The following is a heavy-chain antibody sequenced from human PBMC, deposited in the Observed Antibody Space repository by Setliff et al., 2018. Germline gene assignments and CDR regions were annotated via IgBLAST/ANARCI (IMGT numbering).Heavy chain of an antibody. Sequence: ASVKVSCKASGYSFTSYAMHWVRQAPGQRLEWMGWINAGNGNTKYSQKFQGRVTITRDTSASTAYMELSSLTSEDTAVYYCARRPYDSSGYFNYWGQGTLVTVSS. CDR2: INAGNGNT. CDR3: ARRPYDSSGYFNY. D-gene: IGHD3-22*01. V-gene: IGHV1-3*01. CDR1: GYSFTSYA. J-gene: IGHJ4*02.